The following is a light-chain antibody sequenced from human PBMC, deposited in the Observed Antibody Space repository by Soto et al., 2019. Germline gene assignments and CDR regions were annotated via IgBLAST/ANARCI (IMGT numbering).Light chain of an antibody. CDR1: QSISSY. CDR3: QQRSNWPLIT. J-gene: IGKJ5*01. CDR2: AAS. Sequence: DNQMTQSPSSLSASVGDRVTITCRASQSISSYLNWYQQKPGKAPMLLIYAASSLQSGVPSRFSGSGSGTDFTLTISSLEPEDFAVYYCQQRSNWPLITFGQGTRLEI. V-gene: IGKV1-39*01.